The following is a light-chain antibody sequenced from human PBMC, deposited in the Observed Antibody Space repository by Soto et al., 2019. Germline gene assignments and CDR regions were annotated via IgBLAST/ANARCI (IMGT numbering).Light chain of an antibody. CDR1: QSISSW. CDR3: HQYNSYSTWT. J-gene: IGKJ1*01. V-gene: IGKV1-5*01. Sequence: DIQMTQSPSTLYASVGDRVTITCRASQSISSWLAWYQQKTGKAPKLLIYDASSLESWVPSRFSGSESGTEFTLTISSLQPDDFATYYCHQYNSYSTWTFGQGTKVEIK. CDR2: DAS.